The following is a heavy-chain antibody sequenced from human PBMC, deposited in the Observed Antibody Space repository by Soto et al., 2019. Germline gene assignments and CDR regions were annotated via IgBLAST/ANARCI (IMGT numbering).Heavy chain of an antibody. D-gene: IGHD3-3*01. Sequence: QGQLVESGGGVAQPVRSLRLSCAGFASNFGSYSIHWARQAPGKGLEWVAVIWSDGSQIHYTDSVKGRFTVSRDNSKNIVFLQMDRLRIEDSAVYFGAKDGDTRMTMFGGLQPSPLDYWGQGIPVTVSS. V-gene: IGHV3-33*06. CDR1: ASNFGSYS. J-gene: IGHJ4*02. CDR2: IWSDGSQI. CDR3: AKDGDTRMTMFGGLQPSPLDY.